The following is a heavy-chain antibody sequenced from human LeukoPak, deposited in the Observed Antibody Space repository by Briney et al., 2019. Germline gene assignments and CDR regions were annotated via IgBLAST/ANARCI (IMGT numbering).Heavy chain of an antibody. V-gene: IGHV4-4*07. CDR3: AIQGVRFDY. Sequence: SETVSLNCTVYGGTISSYYWSWIRQPAGKELEGIGPIYSSGSTKHNPSLKSRVTMSIDTSKNQFSLKRSSVTAADTAVYYCAIQGVRFDYWGQGTLVTVSS. J-gene: IGHJ4*02. CDR1: GGTISSYY. D-gene: IGHD3-10*01. CDR2: IYSSGST.